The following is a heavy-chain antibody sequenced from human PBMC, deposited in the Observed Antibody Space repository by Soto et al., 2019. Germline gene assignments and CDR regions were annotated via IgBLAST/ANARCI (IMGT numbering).Heavy chain of an antibody. CDR3: LLRGEPTGYSSGWYYFDY. D-gene: IGHD6-19*01. J-gene: IGHJ4*02. CDR2: IIPIFGTA. Sequence: QVQLVQSGAEVKKPGSSVKVSCKASGGTFSSYAISWVRQAPGQGLEWMGGIIPIFGTANYAQKFQGRVTITADESTSTAYMELSSLRSEDTAVYYCLLRGEPTGYSSGWYYFDYWGQGTLVTVSS. CDR1: GGTFSSYA. V-gene: IGHV1-69*01.